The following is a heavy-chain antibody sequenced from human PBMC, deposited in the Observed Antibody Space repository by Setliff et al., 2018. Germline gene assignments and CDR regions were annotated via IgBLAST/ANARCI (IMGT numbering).Heavy chain of an antibody. CDR3: ARGGVLGTGDFDY. CDR1: GGSISGASIRSYY. D-gene: IGHD2-8*01. J-gene: IGHJ4*02. CDR2: VYYSGST. V-gene: IGHV4-61*01. Sequence: PSETLSLTCTVSGGSISGASIRSYYWSWIRQPPGKGLEFIGYVYYSGSTNYNPSLKSRVTISGDTSKNQFSLQLTSVTSADTAVYFCARGGVLGTGDFDYWGQGTLVTVSS.